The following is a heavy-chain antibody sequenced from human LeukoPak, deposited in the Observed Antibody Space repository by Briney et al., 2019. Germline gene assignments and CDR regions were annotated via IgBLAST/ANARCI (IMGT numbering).Heavy chain of an antibody. V-gene: IGHV3-23*01. CDR3: ARDLGWGREPGRSFDY. CDR2: ISGSGGST. J-gene: IGHJ4*02. Sequence: GGSLRLSCAASEFTFSSYAMSWVRQAPGKGLEWVSAISGSGGSTYYADSVKGRFTISRDNSKNTLYLQMNSLRVEDTAVYYCARDLGWGREPGRSFDYWGQGTLVTVSS. D-gene: IGHD3-16*01. CDR1: EFTFSSYA.